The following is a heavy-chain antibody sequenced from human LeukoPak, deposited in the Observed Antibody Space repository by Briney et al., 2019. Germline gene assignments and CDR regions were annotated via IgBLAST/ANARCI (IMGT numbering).Heavy chain of an antibody. D-gene: IGHD3-22*01. V-gene: IGHV1-69*05. CDR1: GGTFSSYA. Sequence: SVKVSCKXSGGTFSSYAISWVRQAPGQGLEWMGRIIPIFGTANYAQKFQGRVTITTDESTSTAYMELSSLRSEDTAVYYCARDSGEYYYDSSGFPYWGQGTLVTVSS. CDR3: ARDSGEYYYDSSGFPY. CDR2: IIPIFGTA. J-gene: IGHJ4*02.